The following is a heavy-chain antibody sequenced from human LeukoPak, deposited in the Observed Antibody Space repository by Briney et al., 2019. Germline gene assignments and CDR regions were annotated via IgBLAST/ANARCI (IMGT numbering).Heavy chain of an antibody. D-gene: IGHD3-10*01. CDR1: GGSFSGYY. J-gene: IGHJ3*02. CDR3: AREIGDRGAFDI. CDR2: INHSGST. V-gene: IGHV4-34*01. Sequence: PSETLSLTCAVYGGSFSGYYWSWIRQPPGKGLEWIGEINHSGSTNYNPSLKSRVTISVDTSKNQFSLKLSSVTAADTAVYYCAREIGDRGAFDIWGQGTMVTVSS.